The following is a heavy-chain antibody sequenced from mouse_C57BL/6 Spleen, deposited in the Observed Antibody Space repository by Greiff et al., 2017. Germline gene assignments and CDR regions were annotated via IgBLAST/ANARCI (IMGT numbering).Heavy chain of an antibody. Sequence: EVKLVESGGGLVKPGGSLKLSCAASGFTFSSYAMSWVRQTPEKRLEWVATISDGGSYTYYPDNVKGRFTISSDNAKNNLYLQMSHLKSEATAMYYCARGYYDYDAWFAYWGQGTLVTVSA. CDR1: GFTFSSYA. J-gene: IGHJ3*01. CDR3: ARGYYDYDAWFAY. D-gene: IGHD2-4*01. CDR2: ISDGGSYT. V-gene: IGHV5-4*03.